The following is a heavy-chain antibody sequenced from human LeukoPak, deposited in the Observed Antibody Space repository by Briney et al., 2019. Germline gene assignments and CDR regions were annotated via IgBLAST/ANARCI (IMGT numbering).Heavy chain of an antibody. CDR3: ASPSLEWENGGPFHY. Sequence: GGSLRLSCVASTFDFRGNAVNSGRQAPGEGLEWLAHISSSGRTKYYADSVRGRFTISRDKGKKSVFLQMNTLRVDDTAVYYCASPSLEWENGGPFHYWGLGTLVTVSS. J-gene: IGHJ4*02. CDR1: TFDFRGNA. D-gene: IGHD3-3*01. V-gene: IGHV3-48*01. CDR2: ISSSGRTK.